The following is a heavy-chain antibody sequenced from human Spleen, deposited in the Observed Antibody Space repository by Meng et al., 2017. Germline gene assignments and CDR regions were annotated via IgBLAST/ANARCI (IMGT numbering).Heavy chain of an antibody. D-gene: IGHD6-19*01. CDR1: GYTFTAYY. Sequence: ASVKVSCKPSGYTFTAYYIHWVRQAPGQGLEWMGHINPNNGDTRYAQKFQGRVSMTRDTSISTAYVELSGLRSDDTAVYYCARDPIAVAVTYYFDYWGQGTLVTVSS. J-gene: IGHJ4*02. V-gene: IGHV1-2*06. CDR2: INPNNGDT. CDR3: ARDPIAVAVTYYFDY.